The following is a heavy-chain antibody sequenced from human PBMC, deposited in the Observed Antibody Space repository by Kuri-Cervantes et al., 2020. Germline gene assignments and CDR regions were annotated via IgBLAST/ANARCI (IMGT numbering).Heavy chain of an antibody. CDR3: AYYYYGMDV. J-gene: IGHJ6*02. V-gene: IGHV3-7*03. Sequence: ETLSLTCAASGFTFSSYWMSWVRQAPGKGLEWVANIKQDGSEKYYVDSVKGRFTISRDNSKNTLYLQMNSLRAEDTAVYYCAYYYYGMDVWGQGTTVTVSS. CDR2: IKQDGSEK. CDR1: GFTFSSYW.